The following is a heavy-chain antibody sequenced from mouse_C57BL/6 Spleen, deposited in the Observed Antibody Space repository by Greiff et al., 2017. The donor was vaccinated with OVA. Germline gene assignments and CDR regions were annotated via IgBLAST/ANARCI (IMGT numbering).Heavy chain of an antibody. CDR1: GFSLTSYG. D-gene: IGHD1-1*01. V-gene: IGHV2-6-1*01. CDR2: IWSDGST. J-gene: IGHJ4*01. Sequence: QVQLKESGPGLVAPSQSLSITCTVSGFSLTSYGVHWVRQPPGKGLEWLVVIWSDGSTTYNSALKSRLSISKDNSKSQVFLKMNSLQTDDTAMYYCARHRPGSSYAMDYWGQGTSVTVSS. CDR3: ARHRPGSSYAMDY.